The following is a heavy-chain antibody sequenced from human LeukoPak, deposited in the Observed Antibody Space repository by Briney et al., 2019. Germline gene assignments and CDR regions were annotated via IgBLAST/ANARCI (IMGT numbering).Heavy chain of an antibody. J-gene: IGHJ5*02. CDR3: ARGEDDNWFDP. CDR1: GVSLSGYS. V-gene: IGHV4-59*01. CDR2: IYYSGST. Sequence: PSETLSLTCTVSGVSLSGYSTSSIRPRPGKGLEWSGYIYYSGSTNYNPSLKSRVTISVDTSKNQFALKLSSVTAADTAVYYCARGEDDNWFDPWGQGTLVTVSS.